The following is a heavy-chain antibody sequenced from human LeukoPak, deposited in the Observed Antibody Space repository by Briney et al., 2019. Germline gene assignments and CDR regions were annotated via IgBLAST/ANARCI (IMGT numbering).Heavy chain of an antibody. CDR2: ISGSGGST. Sequence: HPGGSLRLSCAASAFTFSSYAMSWVRQAPGKGLEWDSAISGSGGSTYYADSVKGRFTISRDNSKNTLYLQMNSLRAEDTAVYYCANNDYDFWSGFYYYGMDVWGQGTTVTVSS. CDR3: ANNDYDFWSGFYYYGMDV. D-gene: IGHD3-3*01. V-gene: IGHV3-23*01. CDR1: AFTFSSYA. J-gene: IGHJ6*02.